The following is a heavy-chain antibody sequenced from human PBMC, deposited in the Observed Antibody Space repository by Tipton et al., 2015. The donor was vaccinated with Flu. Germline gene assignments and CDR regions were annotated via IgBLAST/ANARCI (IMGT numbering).Heavy chain of an antibody. V-gene: IGHV4-59*01. CDR3: ARGSGYYYYYYGMDV. D-gene: IGHD3-22*01. Sequence: TLSLTCTVSGGSISSYYWSWIRQPPGKGLEWIGYIYYSGSTNYNPSLKSRVTISVDTSKNQFSLKLSSVTAADTAVYYCARGSGYYYYYYGMDVWGQGTTVPVSS. J-gene: IGHJ6*02. CDR1: GGSISSYY. CDR2: IYYSGST.